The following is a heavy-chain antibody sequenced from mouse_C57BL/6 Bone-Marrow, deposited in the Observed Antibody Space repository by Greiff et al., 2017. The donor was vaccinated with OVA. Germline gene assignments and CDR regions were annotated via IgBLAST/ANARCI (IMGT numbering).Heavy chain of an antibody. CDR1: GYTFTSYW. J-gene: IGHJ1*03. CDR2: IHPNSGST. V-gene: IGHV1-64*01. CDR3: ARGHYYGSSHWYFDV. Sequence: QVQLQQPGAELVKPGASVKLSCKASGYTFTSYWMHWVKQRPGQGLEWIGMIHPNSGSTNYNEKFKSKATLTVDKSSSTAYMQLSSLTSEDAAVYNCARGHYYGSSHWYFDVWGTGTTVTVSS. D-gene: IGHD1-1*01.